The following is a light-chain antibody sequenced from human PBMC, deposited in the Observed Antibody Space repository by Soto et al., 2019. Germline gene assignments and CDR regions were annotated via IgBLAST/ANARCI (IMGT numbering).Light chain of an antibody. Sequence: QSVLTQPPSVSASPGQSVTISCSGSSINIGNNYVFWYQQLPGTAPKILMYDNNKRPSGVPDRCSGSKSCTSATLGTTGRQTGEEADDYYGTWDSSLSAVVFGGGTKLTVL. CDR2: DNN. CDR1: SINIGNNY. J-gene: IGLJ2*01. V-gene: IGLV1-51*01. CDR3: GTWDSSLSAVV.